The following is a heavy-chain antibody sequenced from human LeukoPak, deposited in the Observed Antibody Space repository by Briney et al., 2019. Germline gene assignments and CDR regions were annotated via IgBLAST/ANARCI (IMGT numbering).Heavy chain of an antibody. Sequence: GGSLRLSCAASGFTFSSYEMNWVRQAPGKGLEWVSSISSSSYIYYADSVKGRFTISRDNAKNSLYLQMNSLRAEDTAVYYCARDYYDSSGYHYFDYWGQGTLVTVSS. J-gene: IGHJ4*02. D-gene: IGHD3-22*01. V-gene: IGHV3-21*01. CDR1: GFTFSSYE. CDR3: ARDYYDSSGYHYFDY. CDR2: ISSSSYI.